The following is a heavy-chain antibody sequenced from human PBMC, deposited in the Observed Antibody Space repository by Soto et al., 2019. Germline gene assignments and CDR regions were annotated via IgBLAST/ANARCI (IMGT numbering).Heavy chain of an antibody. V-gene: IGHV1-69*13. Sequence: SVKVSCKASGGTFSSYAISWVRQAPGQGLEWMGGIIPIFGTANYAQKFQGRVTITADESTSTAYMELSSLRSEDTAVYYCARRRDYIVLVPAAIGDYYYYGMAVWGQGTTVTVSS. D-gene: IGHD2-2*01. CDR1: GGTFSSYA. CDR3: ARRRDYIVLVPAAIGDYYYYGMAV. J-gene: IGHJ6*02. CDR2: IIPIFGTA.